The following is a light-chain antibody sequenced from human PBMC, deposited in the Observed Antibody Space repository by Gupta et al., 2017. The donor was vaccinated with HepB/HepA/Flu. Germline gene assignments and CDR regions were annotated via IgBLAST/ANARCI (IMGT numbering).Light chain of an antibody. Sequence: EVVMTQSPATLSVSPGERANLSCRASQSVGSNLAWYQQKPGQPPRLLISGASTRATGIPGRFSGSGSGTQFTLTISGLQSEDFAVYYCQQYNAWPPLTFGGGTKVEIK. J-gene: IGKJ4*01. CDR3: QQYNAWPPLT. CDR1: QSVGSN. CDR2: GAS. V-gene: IGKV3-15*01.